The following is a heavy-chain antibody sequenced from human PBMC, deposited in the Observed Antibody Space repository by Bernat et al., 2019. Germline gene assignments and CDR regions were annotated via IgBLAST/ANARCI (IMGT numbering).Heavy chain of an antibody. V-gene: IGHV3-48*03. CDR2: ISSSGSAI. CDR1: GFTFSSYE. Sequence: EVQLVESWGGLVQPGGSLRLSCAASGFTFSSYELNWVRQAPGKGLEWISYISSSGSAIYYADSVKGRFTISRDNAKNSLYLQMNNLRAEDTAVYYCAREGSFDDFDYWGQGTLVTVSS. D-gene: IGHD2-15*01. CDR3: AREGSFDDFDY. J-gene: IGHJ4*02.